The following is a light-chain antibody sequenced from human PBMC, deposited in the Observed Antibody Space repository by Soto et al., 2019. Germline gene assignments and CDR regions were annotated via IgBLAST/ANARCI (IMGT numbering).Light chain of an antibody. V-gene: IGKV3-20*01. J-gene: IGKJ5*01. CDR2: GAS. Sequence: LTQSTDTLSLSPGERATLSCRASQTVSSNYLAWCQQRPGQAPRLLIYGASTRAAGIPDRFSGSGSGTDFTLTITRLEPEDSAVYFCQQYTGPPTTFGQGTRLDI. CDR3: QQYTGPPTT. CDR1: QTVSSNY.